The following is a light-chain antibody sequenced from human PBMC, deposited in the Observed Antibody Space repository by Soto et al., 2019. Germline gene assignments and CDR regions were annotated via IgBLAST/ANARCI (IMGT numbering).Light chain of an antibody. V-gene: IGLV2-11*01. J-gene: IGLJ1*01. CDR1: SSDVGTYNY. CDR3: CSYAGSPRYV. CDR2: VVS. Sequence: QSALTQPRSVSGSLGQSVTISCTGTSSDVGTYNYVSWYQQHPGKAPKVMIYVVSERPSGVPDRFSGSKSGNTASLTISGLQAEDEADYYCCSYAGSPRYVLGTGTKVTVL.